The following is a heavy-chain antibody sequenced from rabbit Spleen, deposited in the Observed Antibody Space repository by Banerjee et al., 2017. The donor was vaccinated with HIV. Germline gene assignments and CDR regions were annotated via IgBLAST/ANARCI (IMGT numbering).Heavy chain of an antibody. Sequence: QSLEESGGDPVKPGASLTLTCKASGFSLNSGYDMCWVRQAPGKGLEWIACMYAGSSGSTYSATWAKGRFTISKTSSTTVTLQMSSLTVADTATYFCARDTGTSFSTYGMDLWGQGTLVTVS. CDR3: ARDTGTSFSTYGMDL. CDR1: GFSLNSGYD. J-gene: IGHJ6*01. CDR2: MYAGSSGST. V-gene: IGHV1S40*01. D-gene: IGHD8-1*01.